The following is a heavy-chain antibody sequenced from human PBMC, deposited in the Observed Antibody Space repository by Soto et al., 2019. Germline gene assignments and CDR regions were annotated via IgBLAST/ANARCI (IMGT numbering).Heavy chain of an antibody. CDR2: LGAADDP. CDR1: AFTLSAYD. CDR3: AGDPGYSSSGYYYYGMDV. V-gene: IGHV3-13*05. D-gene: IGHD6-6*01. Sequence: GGSLRLSCAASAFTLSAYDMHWVRQPNGKGLEWVSALGAADDPYYLGSVKGRFTISRENAKNSLYLQMNNLRAGDTAVYYCAGDPGYSSSGYYYYGMDVWGQGTTVTVSS. J-gene: IGHJ6*02.